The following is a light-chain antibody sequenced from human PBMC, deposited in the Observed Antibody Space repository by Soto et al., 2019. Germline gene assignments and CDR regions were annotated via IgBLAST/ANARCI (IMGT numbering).Light chain of an antibody. CDR2: DAS. Sequence: DIQMTQSPSSLSASVGDRVTITCQASQDINNYLIWYQHKPGTAPKLLIYDASTLGTGVSSRFSGGGSGTHFTFTISSLQPVDIATYYCQQFDSVPCTFCQGTKLELK. CDR1: QDINNY. CDR3: QQFDSVPCT. J-gene: IGKJ2*02. V-gene: IGKV1-33*01.